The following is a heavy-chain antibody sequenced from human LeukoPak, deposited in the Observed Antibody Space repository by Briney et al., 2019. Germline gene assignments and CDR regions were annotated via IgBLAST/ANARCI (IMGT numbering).Heavy chain of an antibody. CDR3: AREVVAADNWFDP. V-gene: IGHV3-48*02. D-gene: IGHD2-15*01. CDR1: GFTFSDYS. J-gene: IGHJ5*02. CDR2: IFTTGSST. Sequence: GGSLRLSCAASGFTFSDYSMNWVRQAPGKGLEWVSYIFTTGSSTLYADSVRGRFAISRDNAKNFLYLQMNSLRDEDTAVYYCAREVVAADNWFDPWGQGTLVTVSS.